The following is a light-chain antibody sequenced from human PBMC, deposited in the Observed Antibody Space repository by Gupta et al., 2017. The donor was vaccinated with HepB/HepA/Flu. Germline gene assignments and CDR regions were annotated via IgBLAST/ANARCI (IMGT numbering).Light chain of an antibody. CDR1: QSVSSSY. Sequence: EIVLTQSPGTLSLSPGERATLFCRASQSVSSSYLAWYQQKPGQAPRLLIYGASSRATGIPDRFSGSGSGTDFTLTISRLEPEDFGVYNCQQYGSSPLTFGGGTKVEIK. CDR2: GAS. J-gene: IGKJ4*01. CDR3: QQYGSSPLT. V-gene: IGKV3-20*01.